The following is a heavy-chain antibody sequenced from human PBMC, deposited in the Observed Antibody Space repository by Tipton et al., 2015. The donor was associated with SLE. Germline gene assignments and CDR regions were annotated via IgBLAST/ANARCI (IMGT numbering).Heavy chain of an antibody. Sequence: LRLSCAASGFTFSSYAMSWVRQAPGKGLEWIGEVHLVGSTNYNPSLKSRVNISLDTSKNQFFLKLNSVTAADTAQYYCARQGFEVWGQGTLVTV. J-gene: IGHJ4*02. CDR1: GFTFSSYA. V-gene: IGHV4-34*01. CDR3: ARQGFEV. CDR2: VHLVGST.